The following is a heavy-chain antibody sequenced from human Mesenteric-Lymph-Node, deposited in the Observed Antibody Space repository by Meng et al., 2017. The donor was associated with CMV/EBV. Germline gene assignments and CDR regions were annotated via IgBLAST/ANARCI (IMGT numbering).Heavy chain of an antibody. D-gene: IGHD3-3*01. CDR3: VRDIRFLEWPLDSYYYGMDV. CDR1: GFSLTEYE. Sequence: GESLKISCVASGFSLTEYEMNWVRQAPGRGLEWVAYMCRSGDLIYYADSVKGRFTISRDPAKDTLYLQMSGLRAEDTALYYCVRDIRFLEWPLDSYYYGMDVWGQGTTVTVSS. J-gene: IGHJ6*02. CDR2: MCRSGDLI. V-gene: IGHV3-48*03.